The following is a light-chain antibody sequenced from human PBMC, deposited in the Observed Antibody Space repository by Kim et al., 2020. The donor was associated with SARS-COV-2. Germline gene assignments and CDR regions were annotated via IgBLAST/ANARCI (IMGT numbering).Light chain of an antibody. CDR3: QVWDSSSDHVV. CDR2: DDN. CDR1: NIGDKS. V-gene: IGLV3-21*03. Sequence: ALGKTARITCGGNNIGDKSVHWYQQKPGQAPVLVIYDDNAQPSGIPERFSGSNSGNTATLTISRVEAGDEADYYCQVWDSSSDHVVFGGGTQLTVL. J-gene: IGLJ2*01.